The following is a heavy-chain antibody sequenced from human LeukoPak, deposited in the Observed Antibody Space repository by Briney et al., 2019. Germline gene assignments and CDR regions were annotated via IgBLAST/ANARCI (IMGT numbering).Heavy chain of an antibody. V-gene: IGHV3-21*01. J-gene: IGHJ4*02. D-gene: IGHD3-3*01. Sequence: PVGSLRLSCAASGFTFSSYSMNWVRQAPGKGLEWVSSISSSSSYIYYADSVKGRFTISRDNAKNSLYLQMNSLRAEDTAVYYCARDGAYDFWSGYYLWGQGTLVTVSS. CDR2: ISSSSSYI. CDR1: GFTFSSYS. CDR3: ARDGAYDFWSGYYL.